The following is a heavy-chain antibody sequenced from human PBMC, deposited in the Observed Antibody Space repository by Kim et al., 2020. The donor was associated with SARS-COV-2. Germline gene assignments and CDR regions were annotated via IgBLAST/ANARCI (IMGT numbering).Heavy chain of an antibody. Sequence: SETLSLTCAVYGGSFSGYYWSWIRQPPGKGLEWIGEINHSGSTNYNPSLKSRVTISVDTSKNQFSLKLSSVTAADTAVYYCARVPWFGERRFDYWGQGTLVTVSS. CDR3: ARVPWFGERRFDY. CDR2: INHSGST. J-gene: IGHJ4*02. V-gene: IGHV4-34*01. D-gene: IGHD3-10*01. CDR1: GGSFSGYY.